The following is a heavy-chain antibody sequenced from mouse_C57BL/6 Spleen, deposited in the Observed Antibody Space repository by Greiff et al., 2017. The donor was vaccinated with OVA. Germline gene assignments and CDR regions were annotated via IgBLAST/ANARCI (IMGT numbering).Heavy chain of an antibody. CDR3: ARWLPYYFDY. CDR2: IDPSDSYT. D-gene: IGHD2-2*01. V-gene: IGHV1-50*01. Sequence: VQLQQPGAELVKPGASVKLSCKASGYTFTSYWMQWVKQRPGQGLEWIGEIDPSDSYTNYNQKFKGKAPLTVATSSSTAYMQLSSLTSEDSAVYYCARWLPYYFDYWGQGTTLTVSS. J-gene: IGHJ2*01. CDR1: GYTFTSYW.